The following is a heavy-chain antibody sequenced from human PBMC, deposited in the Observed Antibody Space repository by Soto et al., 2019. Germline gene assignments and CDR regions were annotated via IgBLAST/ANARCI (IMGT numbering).Heavy chain of an antibody. CDR1: GGSISSGDYY. Sequence: KPSETLSLTCTVSGGSISSGDYYWSWIRQPPRKGLEWIGYIYYSGSTYYNPSLKSRVTISVDTSKNQFSLKLSSVTAADTAVYYCASRYSGYVLFDYWGQGTLVTVSS. D-gene: IGHD5-12*01. CDR2: IYYSGST. V-gene: IGHV4-30-4*01. CDR3: ASRYSGYVLFDY. J-gene: IGHJ4*02.